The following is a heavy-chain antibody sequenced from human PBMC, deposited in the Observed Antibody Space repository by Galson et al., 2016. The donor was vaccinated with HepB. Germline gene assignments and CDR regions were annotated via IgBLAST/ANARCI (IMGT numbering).Heavy chain of an antibody. D-gene: IGHD6-13*01. V-gene: IGHV3-7*04. CDR2: IKQDGSEK. J-gene: IGHJ3*01. Sequence: SLRLSCAASGFSLRYHWMNWIRQAPGKGLEWVANIKQDGSEKYYLDSVKGRFTISRDDAKGSLYLQMNSLRVDDTGVYFCVRGWRMEAAGRSAPDLWGQGTVVTVSS. CDR3: VRGWRMEAAGRSAPDL. CDR1: GFSLRYHW.